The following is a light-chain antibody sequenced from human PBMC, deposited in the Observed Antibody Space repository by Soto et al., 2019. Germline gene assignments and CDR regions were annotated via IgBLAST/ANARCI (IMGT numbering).Light chain of an antibody. V-gene: IGKV1-9*01. Sequence: DIQLTQSPSFLSASIGDRVIITCRASRGIASYLAWYQQNPGKAHKLLISAASTLQSGVPSRFSGSGSGTEFTLTISSLQPADFATYYCQQFNSYPLTLGGGTNVAIK. J-gene: IGKJ4*01. CDR2: AAS. CDR1: RGIASY. CDR3: QQFNSYPLT.